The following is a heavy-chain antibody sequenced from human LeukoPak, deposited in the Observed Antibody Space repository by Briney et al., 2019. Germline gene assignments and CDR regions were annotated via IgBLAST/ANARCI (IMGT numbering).Heavy chain of an antibody. Sequence: ASVKVSCKVSGYTLTELSMHWVRQAPAKGGEWLGGFGPEDGETIYAQKFQGRVTMTEDTSTDTAYMELSSLRSDDTAVYYCARDADMYSSSWYDYWGQGTLVTVSS. V-gene: IGHV1-24*01. CDR3: ARDADMYSSSWYDY. D-gene: IGHD6-13*01. CDR1: GYTLTELS. CDR2: FGPEDGET. J-gene: IGHJ4*02.